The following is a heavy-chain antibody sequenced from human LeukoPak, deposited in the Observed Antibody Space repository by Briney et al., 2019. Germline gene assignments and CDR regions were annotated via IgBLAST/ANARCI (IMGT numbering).Heavy chain of an antibody. Sequence: GGSLRLSCAASGFTVSSNYMSWVRQAPGKGLEWVSVIYSGGSTYYADSVKGRFTISRDNSKNTLYLQMNSLRAEDTAVYYCAKDGPLVGYDFWSGLTPWGQGTLVTVSS. CDR1: GFTVSSNY. V-gene: IGHV3-53*01. CDR2: IYSGGST. J-gene: IGHJ5*02. D-gene: IGHD3-3*01. CDR3: AKDGPLVGYDFWSGLTP.